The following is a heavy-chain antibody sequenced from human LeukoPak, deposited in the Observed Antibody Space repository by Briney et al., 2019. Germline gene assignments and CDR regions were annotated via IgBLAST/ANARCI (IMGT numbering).Heavy chain of an antibody. Sequence: GGSLRLSCAASGFTFSSYAMHWVRQAPGKGLEYVSAISSNGGSTYYANSVKCRFTISRDNSKNTLDLQMGSLRAEDMAVYYCARGEGRLAHYYYYGMDVWGQGTTVTVSS. CDR1: GFTFSSYA. D-gene: IGHD6-19*01. CDR2: ISSNGGST. V-gene: IGHV3-64*01. CDR3: ARGEGRLAHYYYYGMDV. J-gene: IGHJ6*02.